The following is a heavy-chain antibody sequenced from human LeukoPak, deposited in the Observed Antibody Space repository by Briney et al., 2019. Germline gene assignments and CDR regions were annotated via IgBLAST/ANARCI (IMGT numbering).Heavy chain of an antibody. CDR2: IYPGDSDT. Sequence: GESLKISCKSSGYSFSSNWIGWVRQMPGKGLEWMGAIYPGDSDTRYSPSLDGQVTISADKSVSTTYLQWSSLQASDTAMYYCARPSSLYGGTSEDYWGQGTLVTVSS. CDR1: GYSFSSNW. CDR3: ARPSSLYGGTSEDY. D-gene: IGHD4-23*01. J-gene: IGHJ4*02. V-gene: IGHV5-51*01.